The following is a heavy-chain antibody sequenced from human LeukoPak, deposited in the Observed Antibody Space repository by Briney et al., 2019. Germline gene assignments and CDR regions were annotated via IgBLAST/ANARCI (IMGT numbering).Heavy chain of an antibody. CDR3: ARDYGGSSPFDY. Sequence: AGGSLRLSCAASGFTFSNYAMSWVRQAPRKGLEWVSYISSSSSIIYYADSVKGRFTISRDNAKNSLYLQMNSLRAEDTAVYYCARDYGGSSPFDYWGQGTLVTVSS. J-gene: IGHJ4*02. D-gene: IGHD4-23*01. CDR2: ISSSSSII. CDR1: GFTFSNYA. V-gene: IGHV3-48*04.